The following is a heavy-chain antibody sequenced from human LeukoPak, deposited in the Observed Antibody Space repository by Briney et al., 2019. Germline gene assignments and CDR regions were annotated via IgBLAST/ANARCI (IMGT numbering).Heavy chain of an antibody. D-gene: IGHD4-17*01. CDR3: ARALTTVTQYYFDY. J-gene: IGHJ4*02. CDR1: GFTFSDSA. Sequence: GGSLRLSCAASGFTFSDSAMTWVRQAPGKGLEWVSLISFSGDSIYYADSVRGRFTISRDNSKDTLYLQMNSLRAEDTAIYYCARALTTVTQYYFDYWGQGTLVTVSS. V-gene: IGHV3-23*01. CDR2: ISFSGDSI.